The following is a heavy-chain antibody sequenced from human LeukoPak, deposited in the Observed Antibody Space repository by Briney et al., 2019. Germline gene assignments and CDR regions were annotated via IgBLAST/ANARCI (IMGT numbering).Heavy chain of an antibody. CDR3: ARRLNLDY. Sequence: RGSLRLSCAASGFTFNNFALDWVRQAPGKGLEWISRKCTSGATTYYADSVKSRSTISRDNSKNSLYLQMNSLRAEDTALYYCARRLNLDYWGQGTLVTVSS. CDR1: GFTFNNFA. CDR2: KCTSGATT. J-gene: IGHJ4*02. V-gene: IGHV3-23*01.